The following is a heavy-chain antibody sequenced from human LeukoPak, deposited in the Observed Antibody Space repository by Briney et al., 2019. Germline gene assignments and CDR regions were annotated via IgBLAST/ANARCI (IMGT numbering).Heavy chain of an antibody. J-gene: IGHJ4*02. CDR2: INPNSGGT. CDR3: ARSYDTSGYYPYYFDY. V-gene: IGHV1-2*06. D-gene: IGHD3-22*01. CDR1: GYTFTAYY. Sequence: ASVKVSCKASGYTFTAYYMHWVRQAPGQGLEWMGRINPNSGGTSYAQKFQGRVTMTRDTSISTAYMELSRLRSDDTAVYYCARSYDTSGYYPYYFDYWGQGTLVTVSS.